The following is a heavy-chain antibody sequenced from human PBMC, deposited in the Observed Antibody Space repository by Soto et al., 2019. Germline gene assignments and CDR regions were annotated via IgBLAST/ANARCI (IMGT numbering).Heavy chain of an antibody. V-gene: IGHV3-53*01. CDR3: ARDPXYSYGYDLGYYYYGMDV. CDR1: GFTVSSNY. Sequence: GGSLRLSCSASGFTVSSNYMSWVRQAPGKGLEWVSVIYSGGSTYYADSVKGRFTISRDNSKNTLYLQMNSLRAEDTAVYYCARDPXYSYGYDLGYYYYGMDVWGQGTTVTVSS. J-gene: IGHJ6*02. CDR2: IYSGGST. D-gene: IGHD5-18*01.